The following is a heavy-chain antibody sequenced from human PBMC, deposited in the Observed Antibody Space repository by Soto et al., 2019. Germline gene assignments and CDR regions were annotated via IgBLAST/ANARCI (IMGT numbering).Heavy chain of an antibody. Sequence: SETLSLTCAVYGWSFSGYYWSWIRQPPGKGLEWIGEINHSGVTNYKPSLKRRVTISVDTSKNQFSPQLKSVTAADTAVYYCASTNYYDTSGYIHWGQGTLVTVSS. J-gene: IGHJ4*02. CDR3: ASTNYYDTSGYIH. D-gene: IGHD3-22*01. CDR1: GWSFSGYY. CDR2: INHSGVT. V-gene: IGHV4-34*01.